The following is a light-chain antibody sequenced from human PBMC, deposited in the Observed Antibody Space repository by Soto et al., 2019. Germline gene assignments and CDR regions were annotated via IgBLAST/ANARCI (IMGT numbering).Light chain of an antibody. CDR2: EVS. CDR3: SSYTGSSTPYV. J-gene: IGLJ1*01. Sequence: QSALTQPASVSGSPGQSITISCTGTSSDVGGYNYVSWYQQHPGKAPKLMIYEVSNRPSGISNRFSSSKSGNTASLTISGLQAEDEADYYCSSYTGSSTPYVFGTGTKVTVL. CDR1: SSDVGGYNY. V-gene: IGLV2-14*01.